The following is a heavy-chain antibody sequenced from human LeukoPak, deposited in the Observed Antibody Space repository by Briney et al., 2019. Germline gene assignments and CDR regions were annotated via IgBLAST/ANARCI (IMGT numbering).Heavy chain of an antibody. J-gene: IGHJ4*02. D-gene: IGHD4-23*01. Sequence: GGTLRLSCAASGVTFSSYNMNWVRQAPGKGLEWVSSISSSSNYIYYADSRKGPFTLSRDNAKSSLWLQMNSLRAEDTAVYYCARGEGDSGGNFVGDYWGQGTLVTVSS. CDR3: ARGEGDSGGNFVGDY. CDR1: GVTFSSYN. V-gene: IGHV3-21*01. CDR2: ISSSSNYI.